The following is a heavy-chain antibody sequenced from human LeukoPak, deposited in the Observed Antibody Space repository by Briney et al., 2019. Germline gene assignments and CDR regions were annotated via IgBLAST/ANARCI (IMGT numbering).Heavy chain of an antibody. V-gene: IGHV3-23*01. D-gene: IGHD3-3*01. CDR2: ISGSGGST. J-gene: IGHJ4*02. CDR3: AKPAPIWYYDFWSGYFY. Sequence: PGGSLRLSCAVSGFTFSSYAMSWVRQAPGKGLEWVSAISGSGGSTYYADFVKGRFTISRDNSKNTLYLQMNSLRAEDTAVYYCAKPAPIWYYDFWSGYFYWGQGTLVTVSS. CDR1: GFTFSSYA.